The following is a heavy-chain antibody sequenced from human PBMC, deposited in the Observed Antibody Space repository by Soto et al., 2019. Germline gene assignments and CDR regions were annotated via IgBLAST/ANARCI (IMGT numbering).Heavy chain of an antibody. CDR1: GYSFTSYW. J-gene: IGHJ6*02. D-gene: IGHD1-1*01. V-gene: IGHV5-10-1*01. Sequence: GESLQISCKGSGYSFTSYWISWVRQVPGKGLEWMGKIDPSDSYTNYSPSFQGHVTISADKSITTAYLQWSSLKASDTAMYYCASNKNWNDYYGMDVWGQGTTVTVSS. CDR3: ASNKNWNDYYGMDV. CDR2: IDPSDSYT.